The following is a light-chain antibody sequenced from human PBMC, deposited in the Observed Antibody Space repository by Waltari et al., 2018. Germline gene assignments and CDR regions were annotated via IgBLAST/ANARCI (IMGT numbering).Light chain of an antibody. CDR3: QQRSDWLLT. Sequence: EIVLTQSPGSLSSSLGERVTLSCRASQSVSRALAWYQQKPGQAPRLLIFGASNRATGIPDRFSGSGSETDFSLTISRLEPEDFAVYYCQQRSDWLLTFGGGTKVEIK. J-gene: IGKJ4*01. CDR1: QSVSRA. CDR2: GAS. V-gene: IGKV3D-20*02.